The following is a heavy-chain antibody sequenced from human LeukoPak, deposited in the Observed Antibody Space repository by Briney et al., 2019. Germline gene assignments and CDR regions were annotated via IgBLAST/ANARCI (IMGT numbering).Heavy chain of an antibody. CDR3: AISYNYPTSEYAGNDAFDI. CDR1: GYNFASFD. J-gene: IGHJ3*02. D-gene: IGHD3-22*01. CDR2: ISTYNGNT. Sequence: GASVKLSCKASGYNFASFDINWVRQAPGQGLEGMGWISTYNGNTNYAQKVQGRVTMTTDTSTSTAYMELRSLRSDDTAIYFCAISYNYPTSEYAGNDAFDIWGQGTLVTVS. V-gene: IGHV1-18*01.